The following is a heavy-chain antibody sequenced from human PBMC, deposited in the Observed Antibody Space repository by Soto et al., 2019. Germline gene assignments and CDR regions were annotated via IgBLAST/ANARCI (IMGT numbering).Heavy chain of an antibody. D-gene: IGHD3-16*01. CDR3: GMVDNYVTPTPQDV. CDR1: GYIFVNYG. CDR2: ISPYTGNT. J-gene: IGHJ6*02. V-gene: IGHV1-18*01. Sequence: QVQLVQSGDEVKKTGASVKVSCKASGYIFVNYGISWVRQAPGQGLEWMGWISPYTGNTHSATKIQGRLTMTTDTATSTAYMDLGSLTSEDTAVYYCGMVDNYVTPTPQDVWGQGTTVTVSS.